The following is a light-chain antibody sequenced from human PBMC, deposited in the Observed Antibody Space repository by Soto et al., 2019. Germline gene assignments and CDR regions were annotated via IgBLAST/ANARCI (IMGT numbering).Light chain of an antibody. Sequence: QSALTQPPSASGSPGQSVTISCTGTSSDVGAYKHVSWYQQYPGKAPKLMIYEVSKRPSGVPDRFSGSKSGNTASLTVSGLQDEDEADYYCTSYVGSDIWVFGGGTKLTVL. V-gene: IGLV2-8*01. CDR3: TSYVGSDIWV. CDR1: SSDVGAYKH. J-gene: IGLJ3*02. CDR2: EVS.